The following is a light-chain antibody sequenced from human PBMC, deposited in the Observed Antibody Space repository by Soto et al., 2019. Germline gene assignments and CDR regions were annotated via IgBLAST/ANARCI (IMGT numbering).Light chain of an antibody. CDR2: EVT. CDR1: SSDVGPYDL. CDR3: SSYERSRVYV. J-gene: IGLJ1*01. V-gene: IGLV2-23*02. Sequence: QSVLTQPASVSGSPGQSITISCTGTSSDVGPYDLVSCYQQHPGKAPKLTIYEVTKRPSGVSDRCSGSRSGSTASLTSSGFQAEVGADYHCSSYERSRVYVFGTGTQLTVL.